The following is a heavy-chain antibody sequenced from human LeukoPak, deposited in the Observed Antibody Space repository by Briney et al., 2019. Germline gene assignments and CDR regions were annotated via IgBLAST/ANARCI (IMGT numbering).Heavy chain of an antibody. J-gene: IGHJ4*02. CDR3: AKGSTAMAKYYFDY. CDR2: ISYDGSNK. CDR1: GFTFSSYG. Sequence: PGGSLRLSCAASGFTFSSYGMHWVRQAPGKGLEWVAVISYDGSNKYYADSVKGRFTISRDNSKNTLYLQMNSLRAEDTAVYYCAKGSTAMAKYYFDYWGQGTLVTASS. V-gene: IGHV3-30*18. D-gene: IGHD5-18*01.